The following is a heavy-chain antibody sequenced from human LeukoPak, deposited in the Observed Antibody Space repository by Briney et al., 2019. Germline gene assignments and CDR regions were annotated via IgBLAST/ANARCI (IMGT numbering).Heavy chain of an antibody. CDR1: GFTFSSYA. CDR3: ARDVRYFDWLSLGAFDI. V-gene: IGHV3-23*01. Sequence: GGSLRLSCAASGFTFSSYAMSWVRQAPGKGLEWVSAISGSGGSTYYADSVKGRFTISRDNSKNTLYLQMNSLRAEDTAVYYCARDVRYFDWLSLGAFDIWGQGTMVTVSS. J-gene: IGHJ3*02. D-gene: IGHD3-9*01. CDR2: ISGSGGST.